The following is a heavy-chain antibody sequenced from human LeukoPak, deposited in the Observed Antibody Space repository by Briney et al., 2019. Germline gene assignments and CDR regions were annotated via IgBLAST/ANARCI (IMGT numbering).Heavy chain of an antibody. CDR1: GGSISTSNYY. V-gene: IGHV4-39*07. CDR3: ARGGGPSNWFDP. J-gene: IGHJ5*02. D-gene: IGHD4-23*01. Sequence: KPSETLSLTCTVSGGSISTSNYYWGWIRQPPGKGLEWIGEINHSGSANYNPSLKSRVTILLDTSKNQFSLKLSSATAADTAVYYCARGGGPSNWFDPWGQGTLVTVSS. CDR2: INHSGSA.